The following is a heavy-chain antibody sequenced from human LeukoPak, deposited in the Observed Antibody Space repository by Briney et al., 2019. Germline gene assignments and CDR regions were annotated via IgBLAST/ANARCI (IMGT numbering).Heavy chain of an antibody. CDR1: GYTFTGYY. Sequence: ASVKVSCKASGYTFTGYYMHWVRQAPGQGLEWMGWINPNSGGTNYAQKFQGRVTMTRDTSISTAYMELSRLRSDDTAVYYCARDDGWLQSPLYYFDYWGQGTLVTVSS. CDR3: ARDDGWLQSPLYYFDY. V-gene: IGHV1-2*02. D-gene: IGHD5-24*01. J-gene: IGHJ4*02. CDR2: INPNSGGT.